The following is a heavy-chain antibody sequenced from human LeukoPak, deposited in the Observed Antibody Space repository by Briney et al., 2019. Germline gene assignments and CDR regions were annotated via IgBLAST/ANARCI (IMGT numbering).Heavy chain of an antibody. D-gene: IGHD3-10*01. V-gene: IGHV4-31*03. CDR3: ARERSGTDGGYMDV. Sequence: PSQTLSLTCTVSGGSISSGGYYWSWIRQHPGKGLEWIGYIYYSGSTNYNPSLKSRVTISVDTSKNQFSLKLSSVTAADTAVYYCARERSGTDGGYMDVWGKGATVTVSS. J-gene: IGHJ6*03. CDR2: IYYSGST. CDR1: GGSISSGGYY.